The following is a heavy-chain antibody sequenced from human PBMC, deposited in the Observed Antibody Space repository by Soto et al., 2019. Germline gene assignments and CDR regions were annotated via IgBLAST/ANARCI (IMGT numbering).Heavy chain of an antibody. CDR2: ISYDGSNK. CDR1: GFTFSSYG. D-gene: IGHD1-1*01. CDR3: AKMAQLERLAYYFDY. V-gene: IGHV3-30*18. Sequence: GGSLRLSCAASGFTFSSYGMRWVRQAPGKGLEWVAVISYDGSNKYYADSVKGRFTISRDNSKNTLYLQMNSLRAEDTAVYYCAKMAQLERLAYYFDYWGQGTLVTVSS. J-gene: IGHJ4*02.